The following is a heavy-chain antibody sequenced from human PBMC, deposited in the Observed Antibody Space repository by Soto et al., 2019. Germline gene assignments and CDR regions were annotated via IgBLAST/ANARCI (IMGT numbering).Heavy chain of an antibody. CDR3: ARDGYDGSGSPYPAY. CDR1: GGSMSEYF. CDR2: VYYLGST. J-gene: IGHJ4*02. Sequence: SETLSLTCSVSGGSMSEYFWSWIRQSPERGLEWIGYVYYLGSTDYNPSLKSRVTVSVDTSKRQFSLRLSSVTAADAAIYYCARDGYDGSGSPYPAYWGPGTQVTVSS. V-gene: IGHV4-59*01. D-gene: IGHD3-10*01.